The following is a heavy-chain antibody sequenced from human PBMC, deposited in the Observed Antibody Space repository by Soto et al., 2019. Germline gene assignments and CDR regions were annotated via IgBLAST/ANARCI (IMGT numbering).Heavy chain of an antibody. D-gene: IGHD3-22*01. CDR2: IYYDGSNK. CDR1: GFTFSSYG. V-gene: IGHV3-33*01. CDR3: ARDSKDDSSGYYAGFDY. Sequence: QVQLVESGGGVVQPGRSLRLSCAVSGFTFSSYGMNWVRQAPGKGLEWVAAIYYDGSNKYYADSVRGRFTISRDNFKNTLYLHMNSLGAEDTAVYYCARDSKDDSSGYYAGFDYWGQGTLVTVSS. J-gene: IGHJ4*02.